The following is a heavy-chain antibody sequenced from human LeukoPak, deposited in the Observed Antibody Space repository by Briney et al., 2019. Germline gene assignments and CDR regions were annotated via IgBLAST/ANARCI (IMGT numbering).Heavy chain of an antibody. CDR1: RGSISTYY. D-gene: IGHD1-26*01. CDR2: MYNSGST. CDR3: VRQGSGGRSFDV. Sequence: SETLSLTCPVSRGSISTYYCSWIRPPPAKGLAWIGYMYNSGSTNYNPPLKSRVTISIDTSKNQVSLRLSSVTAADTAVYYCVRQGSGGRSFDVWGQGTMVTVSS. V-gene: IGHV4-59*08. J-gene: IGHJ3*01.